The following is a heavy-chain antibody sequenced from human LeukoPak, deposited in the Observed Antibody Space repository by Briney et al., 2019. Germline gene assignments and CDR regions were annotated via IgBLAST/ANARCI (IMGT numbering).Heavy chain of an antibody. CDR3: AKDSTIFGANTHFDY. CDR2: IVGSGDYT. Sequence: GGSLRLSCAASEFTFSSYAMSCVRQAPGKGLEWVSAIVGSGDYTYYADPVKGRFTISRDNSKNTLYLHMNSLRVEDTALYYCAKDSTIFGANTHFDYWGQGTPVTVSS. V-gene: IGHV3-23*01. CDR1: EFTFSSYA. D-gene: IGHD3-3*01. J-gene: IGHJ4*02.